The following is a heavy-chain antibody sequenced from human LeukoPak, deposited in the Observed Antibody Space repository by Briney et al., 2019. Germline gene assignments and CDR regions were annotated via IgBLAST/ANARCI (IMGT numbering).Heavy chain of an antibody. CDR1: GFTFSDYW. CDR3: TRSGGSSAY. D-gene: IGHD2-15*01. J-gene: IGHJ4*02. CDR2: IKQDGSEK. V-gene: IGHV3-7*01. Sequence: GGSLKLSCAASGFTFSDYWMSWVRQAPGKGLEWVANIKQDGSEKYYVDSVKGRFTISRDNAKNSLYVQMNSLRTEDTAVYFCTRSGGSSAYWGQGTLVVVS.